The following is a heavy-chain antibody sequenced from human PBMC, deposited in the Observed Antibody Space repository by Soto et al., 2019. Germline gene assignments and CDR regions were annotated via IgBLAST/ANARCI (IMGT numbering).Heavy chain of an antibody. D-gene: IGHD6-13*01. Sequence: PGGSLRLSCAASGFTFSNYEMHWVRQAPGKGLEYVSGISNNGAHTDYAKSVKGRFTISRDNSENTLYLQMGSLRAEDMALYYCARRGYGSRWPNVYMDVWGKGTXVTV. V-gene: IGHV3-64*01. CDR1: GFTFSNYE. CDR3: ARRGYGSRWPNVYMDV. J-gene: IGHJ6*03. CDR2: ISNNGAHT.